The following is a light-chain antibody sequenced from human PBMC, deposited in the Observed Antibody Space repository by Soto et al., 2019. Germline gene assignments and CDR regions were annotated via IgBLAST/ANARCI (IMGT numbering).Light chain of an antibody. Sequence: DIQMTQSPSTLSASVGDTVTIICRASQSISTWLAWYQQKPGKVPKLLIYKASSLQSGVPSRFSGIGSGTEFTLTISSLQPDDFATYYCQQYNFYSRTFGQGTKVEIK. CDR2: KAS. CDR1: QSISTW. V-gene: IGKV1-5*03. J-gene: IGKJ1*01. CDR3: QQYNFYSRT.